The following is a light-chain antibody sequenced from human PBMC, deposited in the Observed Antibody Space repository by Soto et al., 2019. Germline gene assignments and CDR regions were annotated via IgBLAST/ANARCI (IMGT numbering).Light chain of an antibody. CDR3: AAWDDSLSGYV. J-gene: IGLJ1*01. Sequence: QLVLTQPPSASGTPGQRVTLSCSGSSSNIGSNYVYWYQQLPGTAPKLLIYRNNQRPSGVPDRFSGSKSGTSASLAISGLRSEDEADYYCAAWDDSLSGYVFGTGTKLTVL. CDR2: RNN. V-gene: IGLV1-47*01. CDR1: SSNIGSNY.